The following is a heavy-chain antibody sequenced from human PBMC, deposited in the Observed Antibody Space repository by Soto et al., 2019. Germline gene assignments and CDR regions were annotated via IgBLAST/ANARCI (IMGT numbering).Heavy chain of an antibody. D-gene: IGHD3-10*01. V-gene: IGHV1-2*04. CDR3: ARDRGTSGSYSAYFDY. CDR2: INPNSGGT. Sequence: ASVKVSCKASGYTFTGYYMHWVRQAPGQGLEWMGWINPNSGGTNYAQKFQGWVTMTRDTSISTAYMELSRLRSDDTAVYYCARDRGTSGSYSAYFDYWGQGTLVTVSS. J-gene: IGHJ4*02. CDR1: GYTFTGYY.